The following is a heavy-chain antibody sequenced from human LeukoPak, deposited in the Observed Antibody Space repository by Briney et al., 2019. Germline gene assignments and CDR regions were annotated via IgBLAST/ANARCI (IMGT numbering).Heavy chain of an antibody. CDR1: GGTFSSYA. Sequence: SVKVSCKASGGTFSSYAISWVRQAPGQGLEWMGGVIPIFGTANYAQKFQGRVTITADKSTSTAYMELSSLRSEDTAVYYCARDTSFTNSGGFDYWGQGTLVTVSS. J-gene: IGHJ4*02. V-gene: IGHV1-69*06. CDR2: VIPIFGTA. CDR3: ARDTSFTNSGGFDY. D-gene: IGHD1-26*01.